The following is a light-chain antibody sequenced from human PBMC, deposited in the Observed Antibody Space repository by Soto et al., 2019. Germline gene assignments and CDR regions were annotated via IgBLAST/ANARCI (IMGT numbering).Light chain of an antibody. J-gene: IGLJ1*01. CDR2: DVS. Sequence: QSALTQPASVSEYPGQSITISCTETSSDVGGYNYVSWYQQHPGKAPKLMIYDVSNRPSGVSNRFSGSKSGNTASLTISGLQAEDEADYYCSSYTSSSTLYVFGTGTKLTVL. CDR3: SSYTSSSTLYV. CDR1: SSDVGGYNY. V-gene: IGLV2-14*01.